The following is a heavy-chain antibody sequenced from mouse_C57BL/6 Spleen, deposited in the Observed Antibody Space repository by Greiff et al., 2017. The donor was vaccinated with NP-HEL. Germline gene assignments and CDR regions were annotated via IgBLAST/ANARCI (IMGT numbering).Heavy chain of an antibody. J-gene: IGHJ3*01. CDR2: FHPYNDDT. V-gene: IGHV1-47*01. D-gene: IGHD1-1*01. CDR1: GYTFTTYP. Sequence: LQESGAELVKPGASVKMSCKASGYTFTTYPIEWMKQNHGKSLEWIGNFHPYNDDTKYNEKFKGKATLTVEKSSSTVYLELSRLTSDDSAVYYCASPPDYGSSHPFAYWGQGTLVTVSA. CDR3: ASPPDYGSSHPFAY.